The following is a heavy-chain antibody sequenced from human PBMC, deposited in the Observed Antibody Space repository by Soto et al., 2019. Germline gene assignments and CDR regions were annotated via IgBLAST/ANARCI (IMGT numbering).Heavy chain of an antibody. CDR3: AKETSPNTYYTFDF. CDR1: GFTFSTYA. Sequence: GGSLRLSCTASGFTFSTYALSWVRQAPGEGLEWVSSISEDGIYTDYADSVKGRFTISRDNSKNTLYVQMTSLRAEDTAVYYCAKETSPNTYYTFDFWGQGPMVTVSS. CDR2: ISEDGIYT. D-gene: IGHD1-26*01. J-gene: IGHJ3*01. V-gene: IGHV3-23*01.